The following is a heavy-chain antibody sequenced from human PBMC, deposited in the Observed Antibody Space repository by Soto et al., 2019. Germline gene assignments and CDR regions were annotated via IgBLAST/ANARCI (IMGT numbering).Heavy chain of an antibody. CDR1: GYRFTSYV. V-gene: IGHV5-51*01. Sequence: VVFRPISCQVSGYRFTSYVIVLVRQIPGKGLEWMGIIYPGDSDTRYSPSFQGQVTISADKSISTAYLQWSSLKASDTAMYYCARSEYYYKFDPWGQGTLVPVS. J-gene: IGHJ5*02. CDR3: ARSEYYYKFDP. D-gene: IGHD3-10*01. CDR2: IYPGDSDT.